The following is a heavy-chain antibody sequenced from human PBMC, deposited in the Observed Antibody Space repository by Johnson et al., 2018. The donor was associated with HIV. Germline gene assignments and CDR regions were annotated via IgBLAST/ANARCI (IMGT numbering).Heavy chain of an antibody. J-gene: IGHJ3*02. Sequence: QVQLVESGGGVVQPGRSLRLSCAASGFTFRTFPMHWVRQAPGKGLEWVTFIRYDGSGKYYADSVKGRFTISRDSSKNTLYLQMNSLRPEDTAVYYCAKTLGYDSSGYHDGFDIWGQGTLVTVSS. CDR2: IRYDGSGK. V-gene: IGHV3-30*02. CDR3: AKTLGYDSSGYHDGFDI. CDR1: GFTFRTFP. D-gene: IGHD3-22*01.